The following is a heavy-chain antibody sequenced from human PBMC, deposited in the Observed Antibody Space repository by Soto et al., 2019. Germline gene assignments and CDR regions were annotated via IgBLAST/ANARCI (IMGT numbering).Heavy chain of an antibody. J-gene: IGHJ4*02. CDR1: GFTFSIYT. CDR3: ARVRSGGSGYFDY. D-gene: IGHD2-15*01. Sequence: GGSLRLSCAAPGFTFSIYTMTWVRQAPGKGLEWVSSISDTSSHIYYSDSVKGRFTVSRDNAKNSLYLQVNSLRAEDTAVYYCARVRSGGSGYFDYWGQGTLVTVSS. V-gene: IGHV3-21*01. CDR2: ISDTSSHI.